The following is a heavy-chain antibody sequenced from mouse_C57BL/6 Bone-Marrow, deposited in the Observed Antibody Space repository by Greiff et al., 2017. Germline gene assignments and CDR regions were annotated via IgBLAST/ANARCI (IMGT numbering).Heavy chain of an antibody. Sequence: EVLLVEPGGGLVKPGGSLKLSCAASGFTFSDYGMHWVRQAPEQGLEWVAYISSGSSTIYYADTVKGRFTISRDNAKNTLFLQMTSLRSEDTAMYYCARGTFSLFAYWGQGTLVTVSA. CDR1: GFTFSDYG. CDR3: ARGTFSLFAY. V-gene: IGHV5-17*01. CDR2: ISSGSSTI. J-gene: IGHJ3*01.